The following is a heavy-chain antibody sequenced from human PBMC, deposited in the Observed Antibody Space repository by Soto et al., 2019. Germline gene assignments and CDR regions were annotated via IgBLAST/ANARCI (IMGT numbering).Heavy chain of an antibody. CDR2: ISSSGSTI. J-gene: IGHJ4*02. V-gene: IGHV3-48*03. Sequence: GGSLRLSCAASGFTLSSYEMNWVRQAPGKGLEWVSYISSSGSTIYYAGSVKGRFTISRDNAKNSLYLQMNSLRAEDTAVYYCARAPVTMIVVAKPYFDYWGQGTLVTVSS. CDR1: GFTLSSYE. D-gene: IGHD3-22*01. CDR3: ARAPVTMIVVAKPYFDY.